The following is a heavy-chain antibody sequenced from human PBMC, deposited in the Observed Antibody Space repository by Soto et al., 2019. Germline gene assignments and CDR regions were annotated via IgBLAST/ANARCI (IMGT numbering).Heavy chain of an antibody. D-gene: IGHD6-13*01. J-gene: IGHJ6*02. CDR2: INPNSGGT. Sequence: ASVKVSCKASGYTFTGYYMHWVRQAPGQGLEWMGWINPNSGGTNYAQKFQGWVTMTRDTSISTAYMELSRLRSDDTAVYYCARELRLGAAAGNYGMDVWGQGTTVTVSS. V-gene: IGHV1-2*04. CDR1: GYTFTGYY. CDR3: ARELRLGAAAGNYGMDV.